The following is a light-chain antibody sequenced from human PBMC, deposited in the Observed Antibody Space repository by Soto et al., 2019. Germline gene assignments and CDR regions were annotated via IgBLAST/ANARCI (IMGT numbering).Light chain of an antibody. CDR2: DAS. CDR1: QSVNSNY. J-gene: IGKJ1*01. V-gene: IGKV3-20*01. CDR3: QQYGSQIQT. Sequence: EILFTQSPGTLSLSPGERATLSCRARQSVNSNYLAWYQQKPGQAPRLLIYDASNKDTGIPDRFSGSGSGTEFILPLSGLEPEDFEVYYCQQYGSQIQTFGQGTKVDIK.